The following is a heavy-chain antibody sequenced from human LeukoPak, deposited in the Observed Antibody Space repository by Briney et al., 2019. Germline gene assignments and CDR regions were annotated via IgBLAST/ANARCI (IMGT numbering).Heavy chain of an antibody. J-gene: IGHJ3*02. CDR3: ARAGTMIVVGHDAFDI. D-gene: IGHD3-22*01. Sequence: PGRSLRLSCAASGFTFSSYGMHWVRQAPGKGLEWVAVIWYDGSNKYYADSVKGRFTISRDNSKNTLYLQMNSLRAEDTAVYYCARAGTMIVVGHDAFDIWGQGTMVTVSS. CDR2: IWYDGSNK. CDR1: GFTFSSYG. V-gene: IGHV3-33*01.